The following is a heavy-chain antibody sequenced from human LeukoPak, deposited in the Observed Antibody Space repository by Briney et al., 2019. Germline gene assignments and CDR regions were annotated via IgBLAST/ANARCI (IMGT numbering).Heavy chain of an antibody. CDR3: AKHYRGRSNDAFDI. J-gene: IGHJ3*02. CDR1: GFTFSSYG. V-gene: IGHV3-30*18. CDR2: ISYDGSNK. D-gene: IGHD1-14*01. Sequence: QPGGSLRLSCAASGFTFSSYGMHGVRQAPGKGLEGVAVISYDGSNKYYADSVKGRFTISRDNSKTKLYLQMNSLRAEDTAVYYCAKHYRGRSNDAFDIWGQGTMVTVSS.